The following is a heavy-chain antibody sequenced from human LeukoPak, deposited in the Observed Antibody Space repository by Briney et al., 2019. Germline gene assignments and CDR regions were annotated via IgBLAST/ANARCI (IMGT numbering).Heavy chain of an antibody. V-gene: IGHV3-48*02. CDR3: ARDNDWAFHY. D-gene: IGHD3-9*01. CDR1: GFTFSNYV. CDR2: INHNGEMI. J-gene: IGHJ4*02. Sequence: GGSLRLSCAASGFTFSNYVMSWVRQAPGKGLEWVSYINHNGEMIFYPDFVKGRFTISRDNAKNSLYLQMNCLRDEDTAVYYCARDNDWAFHYWGQGTLVTVSS.